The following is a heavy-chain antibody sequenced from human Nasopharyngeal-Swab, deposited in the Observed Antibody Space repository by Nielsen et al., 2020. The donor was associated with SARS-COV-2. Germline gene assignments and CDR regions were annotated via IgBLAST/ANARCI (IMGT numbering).Heavy chain of an antibody. D-gene: IGHD3-16*02. CDR3: ARQGVFVPAYFHQYYMDV. J-gene: IGHJ6*03. CDR1: GFSFSTYW. V-gene: IGHV3-7*03. Sequence: GESLKISCAASGFSFSTYWMTWVRQAPGKGLEWVANIKQDGSEKYYVDSVKGRFTVSRDNPKNLLYLQGNSLRAEDTAVYYCARQGVFVPAYFHQYYMDVWGKGTTVTVSS. CDR2: IKQDGSEK.